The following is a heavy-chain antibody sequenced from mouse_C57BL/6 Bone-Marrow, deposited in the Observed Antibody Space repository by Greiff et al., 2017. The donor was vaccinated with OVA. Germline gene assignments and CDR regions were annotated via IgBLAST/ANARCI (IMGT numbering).Heavy chain of an antibody. CDR3: TTHSSFAY. V-gene: IGHV14-4*01. Sequence: EVQLQQSGAELVRPGASVKLSCTASGFNIKDDYMHWVKQRPEQGLEWIGWIDPENGDTEYASQFQGKATITADTSSNTAYLQLSSLTSEDTAVYYCTTHSSFAYWGQGTLVTVSA. D-gene: IGHD6-1*01. J-gene: IGHJ3*01. CDR1: GFNIKDDY. CDR2: IDPENGDT.